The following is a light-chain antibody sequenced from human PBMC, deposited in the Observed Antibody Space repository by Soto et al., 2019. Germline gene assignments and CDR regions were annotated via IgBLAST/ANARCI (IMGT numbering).Light chain of an antibody. CDR1: QSVRSNY. CDR3: QQYRDFPPT. J-gene: IGKJ1*01. Sequence: EIVLTQSPGTLSLSPGERATLSCRASQSVRSNYLAWYQQKPGQAPRLLIYNSSTRATGIPDRFSGSGSGTDFTLTISSLEPEDFALYYCQQYRDFPPTFGQGTQVEIK. CDR2: NSS. V-gene: IGKV3-20*01.